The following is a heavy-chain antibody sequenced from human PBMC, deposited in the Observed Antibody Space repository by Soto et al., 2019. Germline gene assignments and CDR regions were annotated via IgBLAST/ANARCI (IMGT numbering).Heavy chain of an antibody. J-gene: IGHJ6*02. CDR3: AKDQEEGGLGGMDYYGMDV. D-gene: IGHD1-20*01. CDR2: ISGSGDST. Sequence: EVLLLESGGGVVQPGGSLRLSCAASGFTFSRYAMSWVRQAPGKGLEWAAGISGSGDSTFYADSVKGRFTISRDSSKTTLYLFMNSLRAEDTARYYCAKDQEEGGLGGMDYYGMDVWGQGTTVTVSS. CDR1: GFTFSRYA. V-gene: IGHV3-23*01.